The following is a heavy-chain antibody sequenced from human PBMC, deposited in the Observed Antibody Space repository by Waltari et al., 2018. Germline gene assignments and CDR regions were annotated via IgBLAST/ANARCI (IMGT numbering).Heavy chain of an antibody. CDR3: ARGVEKSAADY. D-gene: IGHD6-19*01. V-gene: IGHV1-2*06. CDR2: INPNSGGA. CDR1: GYTFTGYY. J-gene: IGHJ4*02. Sequence: QVQLVQSGAEVKKPGASVKVSCKASGYTFTGYYMHWVRQTTGQGLEWMCRINPNSGGAKYAQKLQGRVTMTRDTSISTAYMELSRLRSADTAVYYCARGVEKSAADYWGQGTLVTVSS.